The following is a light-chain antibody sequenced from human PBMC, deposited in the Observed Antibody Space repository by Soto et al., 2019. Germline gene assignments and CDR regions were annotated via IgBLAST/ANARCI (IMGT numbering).Light chain of an antibody. Sequence: QSALTQPPSASGSPGQSVTISCTGTSSDVGGYNYVSWYQQHPGKAPKLMIYEVSKRPSGVPDRFSGSKSGNTASLNVSGRQAEDEADYYCSSYAGSNNVVFGGGTKLTVL. V-gene: IGLV2-8*01. CDR3: SSYAGSNNVV. CDR2: EVS. CDR1: SSDVGGYNY. J-gene: IGLJ2*01.